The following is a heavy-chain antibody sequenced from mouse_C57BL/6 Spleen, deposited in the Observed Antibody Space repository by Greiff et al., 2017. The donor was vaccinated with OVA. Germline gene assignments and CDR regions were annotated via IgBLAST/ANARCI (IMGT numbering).Heavy chain of an antibody. Sequence: QVQLQQSGAELVKPGASVKMSCKASGYTFTSYWITWVKQRPGQGLEWIGDIYPGSGSTNYNEKFKSKATLTVDTSSSTAYMQLSSLTSEDSAVYYCARDGSSQRYFDVWGTGTTVTVSS. CDR3: ARDGSSQRYFDV. CDR2: IYPGSGST. V-gene: IGHV1-55*01. CDR1: GYTFTSYW. J-gene: IGHJ1*03. D-gene: IGHD1-1*01.